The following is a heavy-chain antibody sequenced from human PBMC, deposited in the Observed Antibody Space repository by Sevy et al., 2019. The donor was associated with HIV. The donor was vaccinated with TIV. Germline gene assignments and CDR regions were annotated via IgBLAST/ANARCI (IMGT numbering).Heavy chain of an antibody. J-gene: IGHJ4*02. V-gene: IGHV3-48*03. CDR1: GFTFSSYD. CDR3: VRDGLKFSAGNIWPGLDF. Sequence: GGSLRLSCVASGFTFSSYDMNWVRQTPGKGLEWVSYTRNNGGTKNYTDSVKGRFSISRDNAKNSLYLQMNSLRAEDTAIYYCVRDGLKFSAGNIWPGLDFWGQGTLVTVSS. D-gene: IGHD6-25*01. CDR2: TRNNGGTK.